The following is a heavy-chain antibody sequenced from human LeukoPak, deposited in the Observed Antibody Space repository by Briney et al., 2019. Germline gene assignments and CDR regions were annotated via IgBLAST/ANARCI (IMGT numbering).Heavy chain of an antibody. CDR3: ARDPQGYSSGWYTQYYYYGMDV. CDR1: GFTFSSYW. D-gene: IGHD6-19*01. V-gene: IGHV3-7*01. Sequence: GGSLRLSCAASGFTFSSYWMTWVRQAPGKGLEWVANIKQDGSEKSYVDSVKGRFTISRDNAKNSLYLQMNSLRAEDTAVYYCARDPQGYSSGWYTQYYYYGMDVWGQGTTVTVSS. J-gene: IGHJ6*02. CDR2: IKQDGSEK.